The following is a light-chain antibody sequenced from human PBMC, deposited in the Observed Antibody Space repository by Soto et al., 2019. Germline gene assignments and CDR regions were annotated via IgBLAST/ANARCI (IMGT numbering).Light chain of an antibody. CDR2: DAS. CDR1: QSVSSY. V-gene: IGKV3-11*01. Sequence: EIVLTQSPATLSLSPGERATLSCRASQSVSSYLACYQQKPGQAPRLLLYDASNRATGIPARFSGSGSGTDFTLTLSSLEPEDFAVFYWQRRSNWPLLTFGAGTKV. CDR3: QRRSNWPLLT. J-gene: IGKJ4*01.